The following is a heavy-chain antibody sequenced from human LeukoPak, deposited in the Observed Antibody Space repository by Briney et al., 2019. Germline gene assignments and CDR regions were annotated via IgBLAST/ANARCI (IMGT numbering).Heavy chain of an antibody. CDR3: ARDGYNYFYFDY. CDR2: ISSSGSTI. CDR1: GFTFSSYE. V-gene: IGHV3-48*03. J-gene: IGHJ4*02. D-gene: IGHD5-24*01. Sequence: GGSLRLSCAASGFTFSSYEMNWVRQAPGKGLEGVSYISSSGSTIYYADSVKGRFTISRDNAKNSLYLQMNSLRAEDTAVYYCARDGYNYFYFDYWGQGTLVTVSS.